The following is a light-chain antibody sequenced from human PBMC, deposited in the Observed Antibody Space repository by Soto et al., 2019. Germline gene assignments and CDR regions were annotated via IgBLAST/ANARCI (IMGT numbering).Light chain of an antibody. V-gene: IGKV3-15*01. Sequence: EIVMTQSPDSLSVSPGGRATLSCRASQSVSTNLAWYQQKPGQAPRLLIHGASTRATGIPARFGGSGSGTEFTLTISSLQPEDFATYYCLQHNTYPRTFGQGTKVDIK. CDR1: QSVSTN. CDR2: GAS. J-gene: IGKJ1*01. CDR3: LQHNTYPRT.